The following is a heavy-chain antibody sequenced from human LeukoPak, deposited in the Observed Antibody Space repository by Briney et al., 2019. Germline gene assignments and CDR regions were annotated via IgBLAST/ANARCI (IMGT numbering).Heavy chain of an antibody. Sequence: GSSVKVSCEASGGTFSSYAISWVRQAPGQGLEWMGIINPSGGSTSYAQKFQGRVTMTRDTSTSTVYMELSSLRSEDTAVYYCARDFGLITMIGDYYYMDVWGKGTTVTVSS. CDR3: ARDFGLITMIGDYYYMDV. CDR2: INPSGGST. D-gene: IGHD3-22*01. V-gene: IGHV1-46*01. J-gene: IGHJ6*03. CDR1: GGTFSSYA.